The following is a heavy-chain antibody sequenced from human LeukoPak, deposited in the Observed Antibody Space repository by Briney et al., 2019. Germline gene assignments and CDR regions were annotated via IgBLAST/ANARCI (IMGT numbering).Heavy chain of an antibody. CDR2: ISGGGDFT. CDR3: AKSVFDSSGDPYMDV. Sequence: GGSLRLSCAASGFTFRSFAMNWVRQAPGKGLECVSAISGGGDFTKYADSVKGRFTISRDNSKSTLYLQMNSLRAEDTAVYYCAKSVFDSSGDPYMDVWGKGTTVTVSS. J-gene: IGHJ6*03. V-gene: IGHV3-23*01. CDR1: GFTFRSFA. D-gene: IGHD3-22*01.